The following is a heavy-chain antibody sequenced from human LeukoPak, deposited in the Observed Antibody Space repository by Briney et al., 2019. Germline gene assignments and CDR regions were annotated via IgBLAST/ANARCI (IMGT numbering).Heavy chain of an antibody. D-gene: IGHD3-22*01. CDR1: GGTFSSYA. CDR3: AKARFYYDSSGYYSPFDY. J-gene: IGHJ4*02. Sequence: ASVKVSCKASGGTFSSYAISWVRQAPGQGLEWMGGIIPIFGTANYAQKFQGRVTITADESTSTAYMELSSLRSEDTAVYYCAKARFYYDSSGYYSPFDYWGQGTLVTVSS. V-gene: IGHV1-69*13. CDR2: IIPIFGTA.